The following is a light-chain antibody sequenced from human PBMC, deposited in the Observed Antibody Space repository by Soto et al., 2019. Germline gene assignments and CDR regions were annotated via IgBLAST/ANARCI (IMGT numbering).Light chain of an antibody. CDR3: QQFNSYPLL. V-gene: IGKV1-13*02. CDR1: QGISSA. Sequence: AIQLTQSPSSLSASVGDRVTITCRASQGISSALAWYQQKPGKDPKLLIYDASSLESGVPSRFSGSGSGTDFTLTISSLQPEDFATYYCQQFNSYPLLFGQGTRLEIK. CDR2: DAS. J-gene: IGKJ5*01.